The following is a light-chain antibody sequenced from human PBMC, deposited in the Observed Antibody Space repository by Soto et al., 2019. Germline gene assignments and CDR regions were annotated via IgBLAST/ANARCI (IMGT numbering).Light chain of an antibody. V-gene: IGLV2-14*03. CDR1: SSDVGGYNY. Sequence: QSVLTQPASVSGSPGQSITISCTGTSSDVGGYNYVSWYQHHPGKAPKFMIYDVSNRPSGVSNRFSGSKSGNTASLTISGLQAEDEADYYCNSYTSSSTLVFGTGTKLTVL. J-gene: IGLJ1*01. CDR3: NSYTSSSTLV. CDR2: DVS.